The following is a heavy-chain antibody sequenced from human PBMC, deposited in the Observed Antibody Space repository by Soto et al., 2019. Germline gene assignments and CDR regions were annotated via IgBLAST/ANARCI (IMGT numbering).Heavy chain of an antibody. CDR2: INGYDGNT. Sequence: ASVKVSCKASGFTFTRYGISWVRQAPGQGLEWMGWINGYDGNTHYAQKLQGRVTMTTDTSTTTGYMEVWGLISDDTAVYFCAGAVTFGSGFDSWGRGIQVTVGS. J-gene: IGHJ4*02. CDR3: AGAVTFGSGFDS. D-gene: IGHD3-16*01. V-gene: IGHV1-18*01. CDR1: GFTFTRYG.